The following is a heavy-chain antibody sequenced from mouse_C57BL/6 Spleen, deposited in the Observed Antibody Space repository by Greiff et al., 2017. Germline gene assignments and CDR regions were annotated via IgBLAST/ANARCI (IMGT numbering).Heavy chain of an antibody. V-gene: IGHV1-53*01. D-gene: IGHD2-13*01. CDR2: INPSNGGT. CDR3: SREGVDYWGFFDY. CDR1: GYTFTSYW. Sequence: QVQLQQPGTELVKPGASVKLSCKASGYTFTSYWMHWVKQRPGQGLEWIGNINPSNGGTNYNEKFKSKATLTVDKSSSTAYMQLSSLTSEDSAVYDCSREGVDYWGFFDYWGQGTTLTVSS. J-gene: IGHJ2*01.